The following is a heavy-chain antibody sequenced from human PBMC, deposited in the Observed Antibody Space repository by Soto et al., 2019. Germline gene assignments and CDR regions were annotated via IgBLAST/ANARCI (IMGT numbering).Heavy chain of an antibody. V-gene: IGHV4-39*01. CDR3: ARLVFHCLRGSCHDYNFYGLDV. J-gene: IGHJ6*02. CDR1: GGSISSTDHY. D-gene: IGHD2-15*01. Sequence: QLQESGPGLVKASETLSLTCTVSGGSISSTDHYWGWIRQPPGKGLEWLGSIYYAGSTFHNPSLKRRATISVDTSRNQFSLRLSSGTASDTAVYYCARLVFHCLRGSCHDYNFYGLDVWGQGTTVTVSS. CDR2: IYYAGST.